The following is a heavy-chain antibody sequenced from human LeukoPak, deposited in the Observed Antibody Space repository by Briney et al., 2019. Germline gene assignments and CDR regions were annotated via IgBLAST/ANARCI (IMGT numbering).Heavy chain of an antibody. CDR3: ARVYGGITIFGVVIISGMDV. D-gene: IGHD3-3*01. J-gene: IGHJ6*02. Sequence: ASVKVSCKASGYTFSSYGVSWVRQAPGQGLEWMGWISAYNGNTNYAQKFQGRVTMTRNTSISTAYMELSSLRSEDTAVYYCARVYGGITIFGVVIISGMDVWGQGTTVTVSS. V-gene: IGHV1-18*01. CDR2: ISAYNGNT. CDR1: GYTFSSYG.